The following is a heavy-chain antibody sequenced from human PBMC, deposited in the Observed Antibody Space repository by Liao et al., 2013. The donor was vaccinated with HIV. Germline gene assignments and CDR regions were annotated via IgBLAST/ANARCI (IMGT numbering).Heavy chain of an antibody. CDR3: ARSRVRQEGSYYFDY. V-gene: IGHV4-61*02. Sequence: QVQLQESGPGLVKPSQTLSLTCTVSGGSISSGSYYWSWIRQPAGKGLEWIGRIYTSGSTKYNPSLKSRVTISVDTSKNQFSLKLSSVTAADTAVYYCARSRVRQEGSYYFDYWGQGTLVTVSS. D-gene: IGHD6-6*01. J-gene: IGHJ4*02. CDR1: GGSISSGSYY. CDR2: IYTSGST.